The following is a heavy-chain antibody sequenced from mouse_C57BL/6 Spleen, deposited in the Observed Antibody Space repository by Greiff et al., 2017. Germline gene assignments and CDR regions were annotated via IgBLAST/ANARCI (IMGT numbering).Heavy chain of an antibody. CDR1: GYTFTSYW. V-gene: IGHV1-55*01. J-gene: IGHJ4*01. D-gene: IGHD2-4*01. CDR2: IYPGSGST. Sequence: VQLQQSGAELVKPGASVKMSCKASGYTFTSYWITWVKQRPGQGLEWIGDIYPGSGSTNYNEKFKSKATLTVDTSSSTAYMQLSSLTSEDSAVYYCSRLGDYDEGQYYYAMDYWGQGTSVTVSS. CDR3: SRLGDYDEGQYYYAMDY.